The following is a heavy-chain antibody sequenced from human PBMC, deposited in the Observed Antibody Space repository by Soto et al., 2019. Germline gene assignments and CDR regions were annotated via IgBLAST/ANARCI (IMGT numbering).Heavy chain of an antibody. J-gene: IGHJ5*02. CDR1: GFTFSNYA. CDR2: ISGSGGST. Sequence: GGSLRLSCAASGFTFSNYAMSWVRQAPGKGLEWVSAISGSGGSTYYADSVKGRFTISRDNSKNTLYLQMNSLRAEDTAVYYCAKDWAAAGTNWFDPWGQGTLVTVSS. V-gene: IGHV3-23*01. CDR3: AKDWAAAGTNWFDP. D-gene: IGHD6-13*01.